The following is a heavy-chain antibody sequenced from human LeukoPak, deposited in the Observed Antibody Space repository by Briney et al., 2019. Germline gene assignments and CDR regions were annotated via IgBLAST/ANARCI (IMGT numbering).Heavy chain of an antibody. CDR3: ARGGTRGYSPVDY. Sequence: GESLRLSCAASGFTFSSFWMNWVRQAPGKGLEWVASIKQDGSERNYVDSVKGRSTISRDNAKNSLFLQMNSLRVEDTAVYYCARGGTRGYSPVDYWGQGILVTVSS. CDR1: GFTFSSFW. V-gene: IGHV3-7*03. D-gene: IGHD5-18*01. CDR2: IKQDGSER. J-gene: IGHJ4*02.